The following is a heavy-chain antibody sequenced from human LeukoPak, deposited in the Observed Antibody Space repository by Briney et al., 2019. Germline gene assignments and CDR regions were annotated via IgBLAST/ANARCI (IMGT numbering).Heavy chain of an antibody. V-gene: IGHV4-61*01. CDR2: IYYSGST. CDR3: ARQLGYCSSTSCYADKVDY. J-gene: IGHJ4*02. D-gene: IGHD2-2*01. Sequence: SETLSLTCTVSGASVSSGSYYWSWIRQPPGKGLEWIGYIYYSGSTNYNPSLKSRVTISVDTSKNQFSLKLSSVTAADTAVYYCARQLGYCSSTSCYADKVDYWGQGTLVTVSS. CDR1: GASVSSGSYY.